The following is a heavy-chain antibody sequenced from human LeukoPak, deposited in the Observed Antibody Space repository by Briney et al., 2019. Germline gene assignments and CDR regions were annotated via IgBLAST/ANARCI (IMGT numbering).Heavy chain of an antibody. V-gene: IGHV4-39*01. J-gene: IGHJ4*02. CDR3: ATGIAAAGLDY. D-gene: IGHD6-13*01. Sequence: PSETLSLTCTVSGGSISSSSYYWGWIRQPPGKGLEWIGSIYYSGSTYYNPSLKSRVTISVDTSKNQFSLKLSSVTAADTAVYYCATGIAAAGLDYWGQGTLVTVSS. CDR2: IYYSGST. CDR1: GGSISSSSYY.